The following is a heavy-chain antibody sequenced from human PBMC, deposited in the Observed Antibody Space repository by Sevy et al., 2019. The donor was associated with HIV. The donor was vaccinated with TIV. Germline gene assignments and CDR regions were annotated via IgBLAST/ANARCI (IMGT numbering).Heavy chain of an antibody. J-gene: IGHJ5*02. D-gene: IGHD6-25*01. Sequence: SETLSLTCTIFGGSISAYYWSWFRQPPGRGLEYIGYIYYSGSTNYNPSLKSRVTKSVDTSKNQFSLRLTSVTTADTATYYCARAPPVRSGDDSLNWFDPWGQGALVTVSS. CDR2: IYYSGST. V-gene: IGHV4-59*01. CDR3: ARAPPVRSGDDSLNWFDP. CDR1: GGSISAYY.